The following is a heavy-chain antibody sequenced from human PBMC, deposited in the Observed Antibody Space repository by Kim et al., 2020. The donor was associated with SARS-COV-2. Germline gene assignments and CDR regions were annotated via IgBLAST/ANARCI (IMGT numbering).Heavy chain of an antibody. V-gene: IGHV3-30*18. J-gene: IGHJ4*02. D-gene: IGHD3-22*01. CDR1: GFTFSSYG. CDR3: AKEYSSGKGSFDY. Sequence: GVSLRLSCAASGFTFSSYGMHWVRQAPGKGLEWVAVISYDGSNKYYADSVKGRFTISRDNSKNTLYLQMNSLRAEDTAVYYCAKEYSSGKGSFDYWGQGT. CDR2: ISYDGSNK.